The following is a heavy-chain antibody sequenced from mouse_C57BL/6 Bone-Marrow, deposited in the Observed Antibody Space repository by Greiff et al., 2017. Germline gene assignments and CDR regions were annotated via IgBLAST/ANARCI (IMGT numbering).Heavy chain of an antibody. J-gene: IGHJ4*01. CDR1: GYTFTSYW. D-gene: IGHD1-1*01. CDR3: ARGVYYYGSYAMDY. V-gene: IGHV1-52*01. CDR2: IDPSDSET. Sequence: QVQLQQPGAELVRPGSSVKLSCKASGYTFTSYWMHWVKQRPIQGLEWIGNIDPSDSETHYNQKFKDKATLTVDKSSSTAYMQLSSLTSEDSAVYYCARGVYYYGSYAMDYWGQGTSVTVSS.